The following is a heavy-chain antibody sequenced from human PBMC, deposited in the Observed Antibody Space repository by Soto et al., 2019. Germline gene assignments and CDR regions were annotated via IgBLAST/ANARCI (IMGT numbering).Heavy chain of an antibody. CDR2: ISDRGDTT. V-gene: IGHV3-23*01. CDR1: GFTISSYA. Sequence: EVQLLESGGGLVQPGGSLRLSCAASGFTISSYAMSWVRQAPGKGLEWVSAISDRGDTTHYADSVKGRFTISRDTSKNTRNLQMNPRRAEDPALYYGLKVKPGTPLFDYWAGEPRSPSPQ. D-gene: IGHD1-1*01. J-gene: IGHJ4*02. CDR3: LKVKPGTPLFDY.